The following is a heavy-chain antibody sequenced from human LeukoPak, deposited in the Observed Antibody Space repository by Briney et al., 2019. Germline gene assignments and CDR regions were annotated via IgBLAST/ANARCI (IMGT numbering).Heavy chain of an antibody. V-gene: IGHV3-15*01. J-gene: IGHJ4*02. CDR3: TTYRYSYDATGYSYFDY. CDR1: GLSFSNAW. D-gene: IGHD3-22*01. Sequence: GGSLRLSCTASGLSFSNAWMSWVRQAPGKGLEGVGRIISRTSGGATDYAAPVRGRFTISRDDSQNTLYLQMNSLKTEDTAVYYCTTYRYSYDATGYSYFDYWGQGIPVTVSS. CDR2: IISRTSGGAT.